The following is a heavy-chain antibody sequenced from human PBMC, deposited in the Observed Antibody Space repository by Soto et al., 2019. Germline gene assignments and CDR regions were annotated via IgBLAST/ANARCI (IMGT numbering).Heavy chain of an antibody. Sequence: GGSLGLSCAASGFTFGNYAMNWARQAPGKGLEWVSSISSSSSYIYYADSVKGRFTISRDNAKNSLYLQMNSLRAEDPAVYYCARELAQFAPPAQRTLVPGSS. CDR2: ISSSSSYI. CDR3: ARELAQFAP. J-gene: IGHJ5*02. CDR1: GFTFGNYA. V-gene: IGHV3-21*01.